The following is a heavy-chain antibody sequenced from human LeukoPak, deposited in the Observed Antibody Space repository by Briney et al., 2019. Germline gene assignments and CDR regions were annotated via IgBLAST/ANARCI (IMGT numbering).Heavy chain of an antibody. CDR3: ARGSYWGGDC. J-gene: IGHJ4*02. CDR2: IKPDGSDK. D-gene: IGHD7-27*01. CDR1: GFTFRTSW. Sequence: PGGSLRLSCGASGFTFRTSWMNWVRQAPGKGLEWVATIKPDGSDKFYVDSVKGRFTVSRDNAKNSLFVQMNSLRTEDTAVYYCARGSYWGGDCWGQGTLVTVSS. V-gene: IGHV3-7*01.